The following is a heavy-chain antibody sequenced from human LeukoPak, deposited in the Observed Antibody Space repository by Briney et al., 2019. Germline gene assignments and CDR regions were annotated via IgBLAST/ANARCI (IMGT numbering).Heavy chain of an antibody. CDR3: ARRRDRGRYFDL. CDR2: VYPGDSDT. CDR1: GYSFTGYW. J-gene: IGHJ2*01. Sequence: GESLKISCKGSGYSFTGYWIGWVRQMPGKSLEWMGIVYPGDSDTRYSPSFQGQVTISADKSITTAYLQWSSLKASDSAIYYCARRRDRGRYFDLWGRGTLVTVSS. D-gene: IGHD6-25*01. V-gene: IGHV5-51*01.